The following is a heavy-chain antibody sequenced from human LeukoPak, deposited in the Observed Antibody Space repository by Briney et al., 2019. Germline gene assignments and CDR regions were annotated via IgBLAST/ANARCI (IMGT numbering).Heavy chain of an antibody. CDR2: ISGSGTTT. V-gene: IGHV3-23*01. Sequence: PGGSLRLSCAASGFTFNNFAMSWVRQAPGEGLEWVSAISGSGTTTFYADSVKGRFTISRDNSKNTLYLQMNSLRAEDTAVYYCARGGSYLSAFDIWGQGTMVTVSS. CDR3: ARGGSYLSAFDI. CDR1: GFTFNNFA. D-gene: IGHD1-26*01. J-gene: IGHJ3*02.